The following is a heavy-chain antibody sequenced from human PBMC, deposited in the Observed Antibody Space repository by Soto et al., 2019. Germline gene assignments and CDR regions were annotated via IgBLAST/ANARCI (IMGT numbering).Heavy chain of an antibody. CDR2: ISYDGSNK. Sequence: GGSLRLSCAASGFTFSSYGMHWVRQAPGKGLEWVAVISYDGSNKYYADSVKGRFTISRDNSKNTLYLQMNSLRAEDTAVYYCAKDLLSYYYGSGSYPPQFDPWGQGTLVTVSS. D-gene: IGHD3-10*01. J-gene: IGHJ5*02. CDR3: AKDLLSYYYGSGSYPPQFDP. V-gene: IGHV3-30*18. CDR1: GFTFSSYG.